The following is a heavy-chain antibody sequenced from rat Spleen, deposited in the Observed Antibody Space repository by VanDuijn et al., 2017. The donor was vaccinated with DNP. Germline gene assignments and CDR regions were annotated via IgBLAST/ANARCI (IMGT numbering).Heavy chain of an antibody. CDR1: GFTFSNYG. J-gene: IGHJ3*01. CDR3: VRHDDSSSHIYGFAY. V-gene: IGHV5S13*01. Sequence: EVQLVESGGGLVQPGRSLKLSCAASGFTFSNYGMAWVRQAPTKGLEWVASIGTDDTNTDFRDSVKDRFTISRDNAKNTQYLQMDSLRSEDTATYYCVRHDDSSSHIYGFAYWGQGTLVTVSS. D-gene: IGHD1-2*01. CDR2: IGTDDTNT.